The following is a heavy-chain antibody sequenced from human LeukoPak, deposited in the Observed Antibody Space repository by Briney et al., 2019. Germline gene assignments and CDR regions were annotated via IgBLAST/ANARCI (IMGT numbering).Heavy chain of an antibody. Sequence: ASVKVSCKASGYTFTGYYIYWVRQAPGQGLEWMGWINPKSGGTNYAQKFQGRVTMTRDTSISTAYMELSRLRSDDTAVYYSARDRAEYYGSGSFFNLEYFYYYMDVWGKGTTVTVSS. CDR3: ARDRAEYYGSGSFFNLEYFYYYMDV. V-gene: IGHV1-2*02. J-gene: IGHJ6*03. CDR1: GYTFTGYY. CDR2: INPKSGGT. D-gene: IGHD3-10*01.